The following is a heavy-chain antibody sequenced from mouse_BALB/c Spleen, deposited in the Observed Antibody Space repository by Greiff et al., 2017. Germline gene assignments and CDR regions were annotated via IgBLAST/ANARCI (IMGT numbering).Heavy chain of an antibody. CDR3: ASIRGDY. Sequence: VKLMESGAELARPGASVKMSCKASGYTFTSYTMHWVKQRPGQGLEWIGYINPSSGYTNYNQKFKDKATLTADKSSSTAYMQLSSLTSEDSAVYYCASIRGDYWGQGTTLTVSS. V-gene: IGHV1-4*01. D-gene: IGHD1-1*01. CDR2: INPSSGYT. J-gene: IGHJ2*01. CDR1: GYTFTSYT.